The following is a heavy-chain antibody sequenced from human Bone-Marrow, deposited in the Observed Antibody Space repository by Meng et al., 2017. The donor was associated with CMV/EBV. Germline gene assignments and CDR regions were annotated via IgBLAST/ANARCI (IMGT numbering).Heavy chain of an antibody. V-gene: IGHV3-30*04. D-gene: IGHD2-2*01. CDR1: GFTFSSYA. J-gene: IGHJ6*02. CDR2: ISYDGSNK. CDR3: ARGGVVAVPAAIRYYYYGMDV. Sequence: GESLKISCAASGFTFSSYAMHWVRQAPGKGLEWVAVISYDGSNKYYADSVKGRFTTSRDNSKNTLYLQMNSLRAEDTAVYYCARGGVVAVPAAIRYYYYGMDVWGQGTTVTVSS.